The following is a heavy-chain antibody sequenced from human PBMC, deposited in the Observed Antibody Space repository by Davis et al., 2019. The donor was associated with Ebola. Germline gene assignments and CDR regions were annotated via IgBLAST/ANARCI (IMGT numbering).Heavy chain of an antibody. V-gene: IGHV3-48*04. CDR3: ARDGSSSWYVPRGQAGYFDY. Sequence: GESLKISCAASGFTFSSYSMNWVRQAPGKGLEWVSYISSSSSTIYYADSVKGRFTISRDNAKNSLYLQMNSLRAEDTAVYYCARDGSSSWYVPRGQAGYFDYWGQGTLVTVSS. CDR2: ISSSSSTI. CDR1: GFTFSSYS. D-gene: IGHD6-13*01. J-gene: IGHJ4*02.